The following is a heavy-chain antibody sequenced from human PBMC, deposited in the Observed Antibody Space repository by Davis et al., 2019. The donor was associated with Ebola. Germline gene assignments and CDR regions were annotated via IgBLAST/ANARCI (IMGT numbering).Heavy chain of an antibody. CDR2: INPNSGGT. CDR3: ARGQLGSSWYFFADY. V-gene: IGHV1-2*04. D-gene: IGHD6-13*01. CDR1: GYTFTGYY. J-gene: IGHJ4*02. Sequence: ASVQVSCNASGYTFTGYYMHWVRQAPGQGLEWMGWINPNSGGTNYAQKFQGWVTMTRDTSISTAYMVLSRLRSDETAVYYSARGQLGSSWYFFADYWGQGTLVTVSS.